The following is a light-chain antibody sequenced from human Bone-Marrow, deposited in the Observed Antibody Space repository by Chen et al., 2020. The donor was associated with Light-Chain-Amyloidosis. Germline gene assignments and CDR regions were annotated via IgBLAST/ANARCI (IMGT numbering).Light chain of an antibody. Sequence: EIVMTQSPATLSVSPGDSATLSCRAGQNVKNNLAWYQQKPGQAPKLLIYGASTRATGIPARFSGNGYDTEFTLTRSILQYEDFALYHSEWYNYWPPMCSFGQGTKLEIK. CDR2: GAS. J-gene: IGKJ2*04. CDR3: EWYNYWPPMCS. V-gene: IGKV3-15*01. CDR1: QNVKNN.